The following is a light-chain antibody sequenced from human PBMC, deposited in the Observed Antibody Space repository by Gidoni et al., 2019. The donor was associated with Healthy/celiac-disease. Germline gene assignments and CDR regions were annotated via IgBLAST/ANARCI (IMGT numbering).Light chain of an antibody. CDR2: RNN. CDR1: SSNIGSNY. V-gene: IGLV1-47*01. Sequence: QSVLTQPPSASGTPAQRVTISCSGSSSNIGSNYVYWYQQLPGTAPKLLIYRNNQRPSGVPDRFSGSKSGTSASLAISGLRSEDEADYYCAAWDDSLSVRYVFGTGTKVTVL. CDR3: AAWDDSLSVRYV. J-gene: IGLJ1*01.